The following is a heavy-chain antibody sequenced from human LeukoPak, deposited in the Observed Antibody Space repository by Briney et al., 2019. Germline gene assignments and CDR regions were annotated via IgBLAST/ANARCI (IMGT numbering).Heavy chain of an antibody. D-gene: IGHD3-10*01. CDR2: IKSKTDGGTT. V-gene: IGHV3-15*01. CDR1: GFTFSNAW. Sequence: GGSLRLSCAASGFTFSNAWMSWVRQAPGKGLEWVGRIKSKTDGGTTDYAAPVKGRFTISRDDSKNTLYLQMNSLKTEDAAVHYCTTTMVRESLNYYYHGMDVWGKGTTVTVSS. CDR3: TTTMVRESLNYYYHGMDV. J-gene: IGHJ6*04.